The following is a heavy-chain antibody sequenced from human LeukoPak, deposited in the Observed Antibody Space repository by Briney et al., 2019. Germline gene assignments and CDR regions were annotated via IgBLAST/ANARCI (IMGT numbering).Heavy chain of an antibody. D-gene: IGHD5-18*01. J-gene: IGHJ4*02. CDR2: ISGFNGDT. V-gene: IGHV1-18*01. Sequence: ASVKISCKASGYTFTNYALSWVRQAPGQGLEWMGWISGFNGDTNYAQNFQGRVTMTTDTSTNTAYMELRNLSSDGTAIYFCAREGFVRDTALDYWGQGTLVTVSA. CDR3: AREGFVRDTALDY. CDR1: GYTFTNYA.